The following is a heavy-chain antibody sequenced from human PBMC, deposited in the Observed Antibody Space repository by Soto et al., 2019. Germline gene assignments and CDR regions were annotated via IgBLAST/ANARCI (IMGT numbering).Heavy chain of an antibody. CDR1: GYSFTTYW. CDR2: IHPGDSDT. Sequence: EVQLVQSGAEVKKPGESLKISCEASGYSFTTYWIGWVRQMPGKGLEWMGIIHPGDSDTRYSPPVQGQVTISVDKSINTAYLQWSTLKASDTAIYYCARLAARPRECYYCYYMDVWGKGSTVTVSS. CDR3: ARLAARPRECYYCYYMDV. J-gene: IGHJ6*03. D-gene: IGHD6-6*01. V-gene: IGHV5-51*03.